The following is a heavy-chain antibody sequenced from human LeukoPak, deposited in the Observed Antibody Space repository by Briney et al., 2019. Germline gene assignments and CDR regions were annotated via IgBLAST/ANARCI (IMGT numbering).Heavy chain of an antibody. Sequence: SETLSLTCAVYGGSFSGYYWSWIRQPPGKGLEWIGEINHSGSTNYNPSLTGRVTISVDTSKNQLSLKLSSVTAADTAVYYSARSSYYSDSSGYSYFSYYYMDVWGKGTTVTVSS. CDR1: GGSFSGYY. D-gene: IGHD3-22*01. CDR2: INHSGST. V-gene: IGHV4-34*01. J-gene: IGHJ6*03. CDR3: ARSSYYSDSSGYSYFSYYYMDV.